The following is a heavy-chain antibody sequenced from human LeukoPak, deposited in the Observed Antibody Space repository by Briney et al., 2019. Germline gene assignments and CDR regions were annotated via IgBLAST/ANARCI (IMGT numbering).Heavy chain of an antibody. CDR1: GYTLTDHY. CDR3: VRNRFMWAFDF. V-gene: IGHV1-2*02. Sequence: ASVEVSCKASGYTLTDHYIHWVRQAPGQGPEGMGWINLDDGDTGCAQKFQDRVTVTRDTSITTAYMEVGSLTSDDTAVYYCVRNRFMWAFDFWGQGTLVAVSS. J-gene: IGHJ4*02. D-gene: IGHD3-16*02. CDR2: INLDDGDT.